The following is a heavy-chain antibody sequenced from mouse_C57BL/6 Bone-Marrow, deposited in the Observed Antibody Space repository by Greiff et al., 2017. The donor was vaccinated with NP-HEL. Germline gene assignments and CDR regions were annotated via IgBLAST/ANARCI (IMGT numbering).Heavy chain of an antibody. J-gene: IGHJ4*01. V-gene: IGHV1-63*01. D-gene: IGHD1-1*01. CDR1: GYTFTNYW. CDR2: IYPGGGYT. Sequence: VQLVESGAELVRPGTSVKMSCKASGYTFTNYWIGWAKQRPGHGLEWIGDIYPGGGYTNYNEKFKGKATLTADKSSSTAYMQFSSLTSEDSAIYYCARWDYYYGSSYEAMDYWGQGTSVTVSS. CDR3: ARWDYYYGSSYEAMDY.